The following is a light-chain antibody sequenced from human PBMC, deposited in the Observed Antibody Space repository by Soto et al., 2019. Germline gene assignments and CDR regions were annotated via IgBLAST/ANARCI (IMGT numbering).Light chain of an antibody. V-gene: IGKV3-15*01. CDR3: LQHNNWPAWT. CDR2: GAS. CDR1: QSVSSN. Sequence: EIVMTQSPATLSVSPGERATLSCRASQSVSSNLAWYQQTPGQAPMLLMYGASTKATGIPDRFSGSGSGTEFTPTISSLESEDFAGYYCLQHNNWPAWTFVQGTKVEIK. J-gene: IGKJ1*01.